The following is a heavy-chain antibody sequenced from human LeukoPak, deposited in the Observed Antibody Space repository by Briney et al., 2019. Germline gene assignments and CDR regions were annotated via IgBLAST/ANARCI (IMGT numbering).Heavy chain of an antibody. CDR1: GFTFTNAW. D-gene: IGHD2-2*02. Sequence: GGSLRLSCAASGFTFTNAWMNWVRQAPGKGLVWVAHINTDGRTTTYADSVKGRFTVARDNAKNTLYLEMNRLRAEDTAVYYGVRDNTYMFDYWSQGTQVTVSS. CDR2: INTDGRTT. CDR3: VRDNTYMFDY. V-gene: IGHV3-74*01. J-gene: IGHJ4*02.